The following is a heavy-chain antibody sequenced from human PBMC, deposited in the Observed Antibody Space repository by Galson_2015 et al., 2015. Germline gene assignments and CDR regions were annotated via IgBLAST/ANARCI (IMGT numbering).Heavy chain of an antibody. D-gene: IGHD6-19*01. J-gene: IGHJ4*02. CDR3: AREGQWLPPPGSY. CDR2: INPNSGGT. Sequence: GYTFTGYYMHWVRQAPGQGLEWMGRINPNSGGTNYAQKFQGRVTMTRDTSISTAYMELSRLRSDDTAVYYCAREGQWLPPPGSYWGQGTLVTVSS. CDR1: GYTFTGYY. V-gene: IGHV1-2*06.